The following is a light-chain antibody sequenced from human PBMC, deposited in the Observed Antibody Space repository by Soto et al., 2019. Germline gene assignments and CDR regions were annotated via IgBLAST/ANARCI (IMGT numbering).Light chain of an antibody. CDR1: IGYSNYK. Sequence: QSVLTQPPSASASLGSSVTLNCTLSIGYSNYKVDWYQQRPGKGPRFVMRVGTGGIVGSKGDGIPDRFSVLGSGLNRYLTIKNIQEEDESDYHCGADHGSGSNFVRIFGGGTKVTVL. CDR2: VGTGGIVG. J-gene: IGLJ2*01. V-gene: IGLV9-49*01. CDR3: GADHGSGSNFVRI.